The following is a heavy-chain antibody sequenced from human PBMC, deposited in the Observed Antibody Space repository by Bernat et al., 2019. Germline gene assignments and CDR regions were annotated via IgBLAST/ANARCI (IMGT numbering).Heavy chain of an antibody. D-gene: IGHD6-19*01. CDR1: GFTFDSYA. CDR3: ARDGSGWLFDC. V-gene: IGHV3-23*01. Sequence: EVQLLESGGGLVQPGGSLRLSCAASGFTFDSYAMNWVRQAPGKGLEWVSAISGSGGRTNYADSVKGRFSISRDNSKNTLYLQMNNLRAADTAVYYCARDGSGWLFDCWGQGTLVTVSS. J-gene: IGHJ4*02. CDR2: ISGSGGRT.